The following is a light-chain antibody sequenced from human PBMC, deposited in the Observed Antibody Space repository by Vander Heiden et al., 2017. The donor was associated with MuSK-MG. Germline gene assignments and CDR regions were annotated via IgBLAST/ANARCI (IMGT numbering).Light chain of an antibody. J-gene: IGKJ2*01. CDR1: QGISDS. Sequence: DIQITQSPSSLSASVGASLTLTCRASQGISDSLAWYQQKPGKVPKLLLYAASRLQSGVPSRFSGNGSGTDYTLTISNLQPEDFATYYCQQYYSTPQTFGQGTKLEIK. CDR3: QQYYSTPQT. CDR2: AAS. V-gene: IGKV1-NL1*01.